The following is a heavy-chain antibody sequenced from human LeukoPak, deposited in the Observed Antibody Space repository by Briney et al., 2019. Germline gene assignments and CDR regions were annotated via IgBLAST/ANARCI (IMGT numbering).Heavy chain of an antibody. Sequence: SETLSLTCTVSGGSIRGNGYYWGWIRQAPGKGLEWIGSIYYDGSTYYNPSLKSRVTISVDTPKNYFSLKLSSVAAADTAVYYCASSVWWPYYFDYWGQGTLVTVSS. J-gene: IGHJ4*02. CDR1: GGSIRGNGYY. V-gene: IGHV4-39*02. CDR2: IYYDGST. CDR3: ASSVWWPYYFDY. D-gene: IGHD4/OR15-4a*01.